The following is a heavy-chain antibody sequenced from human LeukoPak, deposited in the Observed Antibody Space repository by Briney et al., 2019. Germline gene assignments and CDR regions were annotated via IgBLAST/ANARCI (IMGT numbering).Heavy chain of an antibody. V-gene: IGHV3-30*04. CDR2: VAYDGDYK. CDR1: GFDFNVYA. J-gene: IGHJ4*02. CDR3: SSASSGQPDY. Sequence: QTGGSLRLSCAASGFDFNVYAMHWVRQAPGQGLEWVALVAYDGDYKDYAQPVKGRFIISRDNSNSMLFLEMNNLRLEDTAVYYCSSASSGQPDYWGQGTLVTVSS. D-gene: IGHD6-25*01.